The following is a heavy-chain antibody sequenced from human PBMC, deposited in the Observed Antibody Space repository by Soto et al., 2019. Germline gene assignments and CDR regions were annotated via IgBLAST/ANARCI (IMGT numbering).Heavy chain of an antibody. J-gene: IGHJ4*02. CDR3: AVPTSGSYHHAVRY. D-gene: IGHD1-26*01. CDR1: GYTFTTYG. Sequence: QVQLVQSRPEVKRPGASVKVSCKASGYTFTTYGITWVRQAPGEGLEWMGWISSSNENTNYAQKFQDRLSMTTDSTTSTADMELRSLRPDDTAVYYCAVPTSGSYHHAVRYSGQGTLVTVSS. V-gene: IGHV1-18*01. CDR2: ISSSNENT.